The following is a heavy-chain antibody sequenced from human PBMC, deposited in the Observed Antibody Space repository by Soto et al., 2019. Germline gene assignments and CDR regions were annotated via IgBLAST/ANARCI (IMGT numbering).Heavy chain of an antibody. CDR2: VSGYSDKR. CDR3: ARDLAAGTCDY. Sequence: ASVKVSCKASGYTFNTFGITWVRQAPGQGLEWMGCVSGYSDKRDYSRKLQDRITLTADPSTTTSYMELRSLTSDDTAVYYCARDLAAGTCDYWG. CDR1: GYTFNTFG. J-gene: IGHJ4*01. D-gene: IGHD6-13*01. V-gene: IGHV1-18*01.